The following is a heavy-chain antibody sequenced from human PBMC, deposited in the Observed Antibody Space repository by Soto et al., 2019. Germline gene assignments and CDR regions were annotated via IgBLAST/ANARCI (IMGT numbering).Heavy chain of an antibody. V-gene: IGHV3-49*03. J-gene: IGHJ4*02. Sequence: GGSLRLSCTASGFTFGDYAMSWFRQAPGKGLEWVGFIRSKAYGGTTEYAASVKGRFTISRDDSKSIAYLQMNSLKTEDTAVYYCTRDPPLVQLARERSFDYWGQGTLVTVSS. CDR1: GFTFGDYA. D-gene: IGHD2-2*01. CDR2: IRSKAYGGTT. CDR3: TRDPPLVQLARERSFDY.